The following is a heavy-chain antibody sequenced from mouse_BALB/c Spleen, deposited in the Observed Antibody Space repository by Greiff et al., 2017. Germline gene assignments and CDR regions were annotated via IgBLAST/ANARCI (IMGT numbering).Heavy chain of an antibody. CDR1: GYTFSSYW. J-gene: IGHJ3*01. V-gene: IGHV1-9*01. D-gene: IGHD2-3*01. CDR3: ARPDGYYVTWCAY. Sequence: VQLQQSGAELMKPGASVKISCKATGYTFSSYWIEWVKQRPGHGLEWIGEILPGSGSTNYNEKFKGKATFTADTSSNTAYMQLSSLTSEDSAVYYCARPDGYYVTWCAYWGQGTLVTVSA. CDR2: ILPGSGST.